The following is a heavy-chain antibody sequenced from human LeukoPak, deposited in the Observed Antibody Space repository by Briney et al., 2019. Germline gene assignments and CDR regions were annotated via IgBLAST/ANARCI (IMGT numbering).Heavy chain of an antibody. Sequence: GASVKVSCKASGYTFTSYGISWVRQAPGQGLEWMGWISAYNGNTNYAQKLQGRVTMTTDTSTSTAYMELRSLRSDDTAVYYCARSQAFITMIALTRDAFDIWGQGTMVTVSS. CDR1: GYTFTSYG. CDR3: ARSQAFITMIALTRDAFDI. J-gene: IGHJ3*02. V-gene: IGHV1-18*01. CDR2: ISAYNGNT. D-gene: IGHD3-22*01.